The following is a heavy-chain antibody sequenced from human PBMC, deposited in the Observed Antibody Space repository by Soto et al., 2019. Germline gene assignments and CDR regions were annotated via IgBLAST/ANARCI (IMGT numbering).Heavy chain of an antibody. J-gene: IGHJ6*02. D-gene: IGHD2-15*01. V-gene: IGHV3-21*01. CDR1: GFTFSSYS. CDR3: ARDGGYCSGGSCYGSYYYYGMDV. Sequence: PGGSLRLSCAASGFTFSSYSMNWVRQAPGKGLEWVSSISSSSSYIYYADSVKGRFTISRDNAKNSLYLQMNSLRAEDTAVYYCARDGGYCSGGSCYGSYYYYGMDVWGQGTTVTVSS. CDR2: ISSSSSYI.